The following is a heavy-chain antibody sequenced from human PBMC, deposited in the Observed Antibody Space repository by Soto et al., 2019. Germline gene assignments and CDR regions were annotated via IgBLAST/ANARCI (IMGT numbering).Heavy chain of an antibody. Sequence: GSLRLSCSASGFTFSIYAMHWVRQAPGKELEYVSSISTNGGSTDYADSVKGRFTISRDNSKNTVYLQMSSLRAEDTAVYYCSKVLWFGEGGPDAFDVWGQGTTVTVSS. CDR1: GFTFSIYA. CDR3: SKVLWFGEGGPDAFDV. J-gene: IGHJ3*01. D-gene: IGHD3-10*01. V-gene: IGHV3-64D*06. CDR2: ISTNGGST.